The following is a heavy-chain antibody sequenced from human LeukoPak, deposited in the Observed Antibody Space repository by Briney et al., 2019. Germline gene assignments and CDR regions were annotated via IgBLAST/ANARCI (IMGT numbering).Heavy chain of an antibody. CDR2: INWNGGST. Sequence: GGSLRLSCAASGFTFDDYGMSWVRQAPGKGLEWVSGINWNGGSTGYADSVKGRFTISRDNAKNSLYLQMNSLRAEDTALYHCAREYYGTTGNAFDIWGQGTMVTVSS. D-gene: IGHD4-17*01. CDR3: AREYYGTTGNAFDI. J-gene: IGHJ3*02. CDR1: GFTFDDYG. V-gene: IGHV3-20*01.